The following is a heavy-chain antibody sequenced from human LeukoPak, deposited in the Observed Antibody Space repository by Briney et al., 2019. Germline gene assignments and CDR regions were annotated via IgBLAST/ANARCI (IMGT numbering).Heavy chain of an antibody. D-gene: IGHD5-24*01. CDR3: ARDVEMATIDGAFDI. J-gene: IGHJ3*02. CDR2: INPNSSGT. V-gene: IGHV1-2*02. CDR1: GYTFTGYY. Sequence: ASVKVSCKASGYTFTGYYMHWVRQAPGQGLEWMGWINPNSSGTNYAQKFQGRVTMTRDTSISTAYMELSRLRSDDTAVYYCARDVEMATIDGAFDIWGQGTMVTVSS.